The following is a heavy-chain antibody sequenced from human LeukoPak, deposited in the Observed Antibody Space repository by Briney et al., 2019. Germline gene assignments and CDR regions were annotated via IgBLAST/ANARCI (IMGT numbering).Heavy chain of an antibody. V-gene: IGHV4-59*08. CDR3: ARAFMILWFGEYPYYFDY. D-gene: IGHD3-10*01. CDR2: IYYSGST. J-gene: IGHJ4*02. CDR1: GGSISSYY. Sequence: PSETLSLTCTVSGGSISSYYWSWIRQPPGKGLEWIGYIYYSGSTNYNPSLKSRVTISVDTSKNQFSLKLSSVTAADTAVYYCARAFMILWFGEYPYYFDYWGQGTLVTVSS.